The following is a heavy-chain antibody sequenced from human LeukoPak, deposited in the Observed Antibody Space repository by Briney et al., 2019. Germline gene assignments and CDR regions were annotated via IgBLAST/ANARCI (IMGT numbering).Heavy chain of an antibody. CDR2: IYYSGST. D-gene: IGHD3-10*01. V-gene: IGHV4-59*08. CDR3: ARTRYYYNSRSYGAPYYFDY. CDR1: GGSISSYY. J-gene: IGHJ4*02. Sequence: PSETLSLTCTVSGGSISSYYWSWIRQPPRKGLEWIGYIYYSGSTNYNPSLKSRVTISVDTSKNQFSLKLSSVTAADTAVYYCARTRYYYNSRSYGAPYYFDYWGQGTLVTVSS.